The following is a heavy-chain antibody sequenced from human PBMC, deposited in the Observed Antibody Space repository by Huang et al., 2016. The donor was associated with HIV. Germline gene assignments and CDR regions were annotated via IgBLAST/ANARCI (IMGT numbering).Heavy chain of an antibody. J-gene: IGHJ4*02. V-gene: IGHV3-30-3*01. CDR1: GFTFSNYA. CDR2: ISYDGNNK. Sequence: QVQLVESGGGVVQPGRSLRLSCAASGFTFSNYAMHWVRQGPGKGLEWVTIISYDGNNKYYADSVKGRFTISRDNSKNTLYLQMNSLRSEDTAVYYCARSPTAGRPPLDYWGQGTLVTVSS. D-gene: IGHD6-13*01. CDR3: ARSPTAGRPPLDY.